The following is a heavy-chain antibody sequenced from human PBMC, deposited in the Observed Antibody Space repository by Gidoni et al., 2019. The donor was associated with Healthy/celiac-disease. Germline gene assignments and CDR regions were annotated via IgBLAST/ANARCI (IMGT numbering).Heavy chain of an antibody. D-gene: IGHD6-19*01. CDR1: GFSLSTRGVG. J-gene: IGHJ3*02. V-gene: IGHV2-5*02. CDR3: AHRGWEKYAFDI. Sequence: QITLKESGPTLVKPTQTLTLTCTFSGFSLSTRGVGVGWIRQPPGKALEWLALIYWDDDKRYSPSLKSRLTITKDTSKNQVVLTMTNMDPVDTATYYCAHRGWEKYAFDIWGQGTMVTVSS. CDR2: IYWDDDK.